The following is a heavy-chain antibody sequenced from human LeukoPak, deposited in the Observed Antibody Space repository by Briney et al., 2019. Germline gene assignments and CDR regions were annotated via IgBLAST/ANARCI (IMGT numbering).Heavy chain of an antibody. CDR1: GFTFSGSA. D-gene: IGHD1-26*01. J-gene: IGHJ4*02. CDR3: TRLVGAYDY. CDR2: IRSKANSYAT. V-gene: IGHV3-73*01. Sequence: PGGSLRLSCAASGFTFSGSAMHWVRQASGKGLEWVGRIRSKANSYATAYAASVKGRFATSRDDSKDTAYLQMNSLKTEDTAVYYCTRLVGAYDYWGQGTLVTVSS.